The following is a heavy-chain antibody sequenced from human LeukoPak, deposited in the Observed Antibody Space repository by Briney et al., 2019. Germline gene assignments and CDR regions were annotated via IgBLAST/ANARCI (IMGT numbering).Heavy chain of an antibody. J-gene: IGHJ4*02. D-gene: IGHD4-17*01. Sequence: PSETLSLXCTVSGGSISGSYWSWIRQPPGKGLEWIAYMYNSGSTNYNPSLKSRVTISIDTSKNQFSLKLSSLTAADTAIYYCARGIESYGDYGYWGQEILVTVSS. CDR3: ARGIESYGDYGY. V-gene: IGHV4-59*01. CDR1: GGSISGSY. CDR2: MYNSGST.